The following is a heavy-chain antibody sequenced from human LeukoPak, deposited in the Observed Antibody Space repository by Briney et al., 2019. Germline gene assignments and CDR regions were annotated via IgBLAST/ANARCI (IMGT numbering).Heavy chain of an antibody. V-gene: IGHV3-30*02. D-gene: IGHD3-22*01. CDR1: GFTFSSYG. CDR2: IRYDGSKK. J-gene: IGHJ4*02. Sequence: PGGSLRLSCAASGFTFSSYGMHWVRQAPGKGLEWVAFIRYDGSKKDYADSVKGRFTISRDNSKNTLYLQMNSLRAEDTAVYYCAKGGYSYDSSGHNYFDYWGQGSLVTVSS. CDR3: AKGGYSYDSSGHNYFDY.